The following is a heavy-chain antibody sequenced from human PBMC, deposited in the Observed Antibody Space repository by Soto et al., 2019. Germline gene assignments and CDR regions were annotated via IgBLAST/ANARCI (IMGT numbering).Heavy chain of an antibody. V-gene: IGHV4-39*02. J-gene: IGHJ6*02. D-gene: IGHD2-2*01. CDR1: GGSISSSSYY. Sequence: PSETLSLTCTVSGGSISSSSYYWGWIRQPPGKGLEWIGSIYYSGSTYYNPSLKSRVTISVDTSKNQFSLKLSSVTAADTAVYYCAREGGVPAALNYYYYYGMDVWGQGTTVTVSS. CDR2: IYYSGST. CDR3: AREGGVPAALNYYYYYGMDV.